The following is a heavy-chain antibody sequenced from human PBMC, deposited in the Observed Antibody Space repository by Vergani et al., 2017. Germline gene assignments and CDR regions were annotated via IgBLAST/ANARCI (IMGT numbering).Heavy chain of an antibody. CDR3: AKDHERIVLMVYAVLPPRAFDI. CDR2: ISGSGGST. Sequence: VQLVESGGGVVQPGRSLRLSCAASGFTFSSYAMSWVRQAPGKGLEWVSAISGSGGSTYYADSVKGRFTISRDNSKNTLYLQMNSLRAEDTAVYYCAKDHERIVLMVYAVLPPRAFDIWGQGTMVTVSS. V-gene: IGHV3-23*04. J-gene: IGHJ3*02. CDR1: GFTFSSYA. D-gene: IGHD2-8*01.